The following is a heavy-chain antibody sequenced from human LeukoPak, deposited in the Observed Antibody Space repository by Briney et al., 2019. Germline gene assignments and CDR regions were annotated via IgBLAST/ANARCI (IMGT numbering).Heavy chain of an antibody. CDR3: ARGQTGSGRIFDY. Sequence: SQTLSLTCVISGDXVSSNSAGWNWIRQSPSRGLEWLGRTYYRSKWYSDFAEYVKGRITINPDTSKNQFSLQLISATPEDTAVYYCARGQTGSGRIFDYWGQGTLVTVSS. V-gene: IGHV6-1*01. J-gene: IGHJ4*02. CDR2: TYYRSKWYS. CDR1: GDXVSSNSAG. D-gene: IGHD2-15*01.